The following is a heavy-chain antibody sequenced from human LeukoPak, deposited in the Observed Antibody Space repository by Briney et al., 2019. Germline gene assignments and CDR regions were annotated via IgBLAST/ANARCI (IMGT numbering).Heavy chain of an antibody. J-gene: IGHJ4*02. CDR1: GFTFITSA. Sequence: ASVKVSCKASGFTFITSAIQWVRQARGQRLEWIGWIVVGSGNTNYAQKFQERVTITRDVSTSTAYLELSSLRSEDTAVYYCARVDGGSLDYWGQGTLVTVSS. CDR2: IVVGSGNT. D-gene: IGHD2-15*01. V-gene: IGHV1-58*02. CDR3: ARVDGGSLDY.